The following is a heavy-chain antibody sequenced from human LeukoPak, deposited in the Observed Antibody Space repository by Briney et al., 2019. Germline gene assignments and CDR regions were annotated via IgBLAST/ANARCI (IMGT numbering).Heavy chain of an antibody. D-gene: IGHD3-22*01. CDR1: GGSFSGYY. J-gene: IGHJ4*02. CDR3: ARGLYYYDSSGHRN. CDR2: INHSGST. Sequence: SETLSLTCAVYGGSFSGYYWSWIRQPPGKGLEWIGEINHSGSTNYNPSLKSRVTISVDTSKNQFSLKLSSVTAADTAVYYCARGLYYYDSSGHRNWGQGTLVTVSS. V-gene: IGHV4-34*01.